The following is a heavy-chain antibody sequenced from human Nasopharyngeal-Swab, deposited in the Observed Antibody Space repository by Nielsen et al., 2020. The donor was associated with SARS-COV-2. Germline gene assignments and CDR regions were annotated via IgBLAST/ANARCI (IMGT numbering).Heavy chain of an antibody. V-gene: IGHV4-31*02. D-gene: IGHD2-15*01. CDR3: ARAGGYCSGGSCRRHYYFDY. Sequence: WIRQPPGKGLEWIGYIYYSGSTYYNPSLKSRVTISVDTSKNQFSLKLSSVTAADTAVYYCARAGGYCSGGSCRRHYYFDYWDQGTLVTVSS. J-gene: IGHJ4*02. CDR2: IYYSGST.